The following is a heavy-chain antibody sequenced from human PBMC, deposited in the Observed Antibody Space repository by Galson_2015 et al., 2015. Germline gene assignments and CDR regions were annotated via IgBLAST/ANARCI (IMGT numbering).Heavy chain of an antibody. V-gene: IGHV3-9*01. J-gene: IGHJ6*02. CDR3: AKDRYTYGYPSTGYYYGVDV. CDR2: ISYNSGSI. CDR1: GFSFDAYG. D-gene: IGHD5-18*01. Sequence: SLRLSCAASGFSFDAYGMHWVRQAPGKGLEWVSGISYNSGSIGYADSVKGRFSISRDNAKTSLYLQMNSLRPEDTALYYCAKDRYTYGYPSTGYYYGVDVWGQGTTVTVSS.